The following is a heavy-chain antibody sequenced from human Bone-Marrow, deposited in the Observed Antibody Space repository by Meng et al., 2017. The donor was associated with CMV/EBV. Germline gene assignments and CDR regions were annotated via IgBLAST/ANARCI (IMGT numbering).Heavy chain of an antibody. CDR1: GYTFTSYY. CDR3: ARASDIWSSSKDWFDP. Sequence: ASVKVSCQASGYTFTSYYMHWVRQAPGQGLEWMGIVNPSGGSTSYAQKFQGRVTITRDTSTSTVYMELSSLRSEDAAVYYCARASDIWSSSKDWFDPWGQGTLVTVSS. CDR2: VNPSGGST. D-gene: IGHD3-3*01. J-gene: IGHJ5*02. V-gene: IGHV1-46*01.